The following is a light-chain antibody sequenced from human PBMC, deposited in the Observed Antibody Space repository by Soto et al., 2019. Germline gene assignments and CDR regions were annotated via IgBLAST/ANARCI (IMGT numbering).Light chain of an antibody. CDR2: GAS. CDR3: QQYNDWPPN. J-gene: IGKJ3*01. V-gene: IGKV3-15*01. Sequence: EIVMTQSPATMSVSPGERATLSCSARQRVSSTLACYQQKAGQAPRVLIYGASNRATGCTASFSGSVSGTEFTLTISSLQSEDFAVYYCQQYNDWPPNFGPGTQVDIK. CDR1: QRVSST.